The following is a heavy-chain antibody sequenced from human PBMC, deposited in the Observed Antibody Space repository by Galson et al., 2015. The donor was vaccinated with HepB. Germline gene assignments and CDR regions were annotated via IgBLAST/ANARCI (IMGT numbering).Heavy chain of an antibody. J-gene: IGHJ3*02. CDR1: GGSISSYY. Sequence: DTLSLTCTVSGGSISSYYWSWIRQPPGKGLEWIGYIYYSGSTNYNPSLKSRVTISVDTSKNQFSLKLSSVTAADTAVYYCARSEEYAFDIWGQGTMVTVSS. D-gene: IGHD1-14*01. CDR3: ARSEEYAFDI. V-gene: IGHV4-59*01. CDR2: IYYSGST.